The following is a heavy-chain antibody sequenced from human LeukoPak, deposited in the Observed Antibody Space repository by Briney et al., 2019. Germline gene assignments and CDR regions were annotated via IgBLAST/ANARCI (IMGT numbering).Heavy chain of an antibody. CDR2: INPSGGST. V-gene: IGHV1-46*01. CDR3: ARTLYGGNSAVFNY. J-gene: IGHJ4*02. D-gene: IGHD4-23*01. Sequence: ASVKVSCKGSGYTFTNYYIHWVRQAPGQGLEWMGIINPSGGSTTYAQRFQGRVTMTRDTSTSTVYMEVSSLRSEDTAVYYCARTLYGGNSAVFNYWGQGTLVTVSS. CDR1: GYTFTNYY.